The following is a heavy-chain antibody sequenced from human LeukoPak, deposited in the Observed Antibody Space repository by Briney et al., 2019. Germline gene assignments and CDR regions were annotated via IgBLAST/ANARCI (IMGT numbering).Heavy chain of an antibody. CDR3: AKDKRYSYGIFDY. Sequence: GGSLRLSCAAAGFTFSSYGMHWVRPAPGKGLEWVAFIRYDGSNKYYADSVKGRFTITRDNSKNTLYLQMNSLRAEDTAVYYCAKDKRYSYGIFDYWGQGTLVTVSS. CDR1: GFTFSSYG. V-gene: IGHV3-30*02. J-gene: IGHJ4*02. CDR2: IRYDGSNK. D-gene: IGHD5-18*01.